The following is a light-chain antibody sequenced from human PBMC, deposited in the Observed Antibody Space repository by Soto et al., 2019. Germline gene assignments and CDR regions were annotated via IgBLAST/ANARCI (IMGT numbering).Light chain of an antibody. CDR2: DNN. J-gene: IGLJ1*01. CDR1: SSNIGNNY. CDR3: GTWDSSLSAYV. V-gene: IGLV1-51*01. Sequence: QSVLTQPPSVSAAPGQKVTISCSGSSSNIGNNYVSWYQQLPGTAPKLLIYDNNKRPSGIPDRFSGSKSGTSATLGITGLQTGDEADYYCGTWDSSLSAYVFATRTKVTVL.